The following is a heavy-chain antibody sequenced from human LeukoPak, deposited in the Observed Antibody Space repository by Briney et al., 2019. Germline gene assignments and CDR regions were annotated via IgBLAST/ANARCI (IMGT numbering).Heavy chain of an antibody. CDR2: ISDDGNRK. D-gene: IGHD6-6*01. CDR3: ARASQRSARLLAALQGY. Sequence: GGSLRLSCAASGFTFSNYYMHWGRQAPGEGLEWVAVISDDGNRKYYADSVQGRFTISRDNSKNTLYLQMNSLRAEDTAVYYCARASQRSARLLAALQGYWGQGTLVTVSS. J-gene: IGHJ4*02. V-gene: IGHV3-30-3*01. CDR1: GFTFSNYY.